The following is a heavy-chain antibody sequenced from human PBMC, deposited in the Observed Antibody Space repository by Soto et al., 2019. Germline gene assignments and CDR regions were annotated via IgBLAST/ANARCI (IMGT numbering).Heavy chain of an antibody. CDR1: GFTFSSYW. CDR3: VRDYDSSGYNSDY. J-gene: IGHJ4*02. Sequence: GGSLRLSCAASGFTFSSYWMHWVRQVPGKGLVWVSRINSEGTGTIYADSVKGRFTISRDNAKNTLYLQMNSLRAEDTAVYYCVRDYDSSGYNSDYWGQGTPVTAPQ. D-gene: IGHD3-22*01. V-gene: IGHV3-74*01. CDR2: INSEGTGT.